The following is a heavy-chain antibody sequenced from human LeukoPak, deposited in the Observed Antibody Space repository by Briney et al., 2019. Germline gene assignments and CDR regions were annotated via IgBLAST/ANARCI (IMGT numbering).Heavy chain of an antibody. CDR1: GFTFSSYW. V-gene: IGHV3-7*01. CDR2: IKQDGSEK. Sequence: GGSLRLSCAASGFTFSSYWMSWVRQPPGKGLEWVGNIKQDGSEKYYVDSVKGRFTISRDNAKNSLYMQMNSLRAEDTAVYYCARHYYGSSASHFDYWGQGTLVTVSS. D-gene: IGHD3-22*01. CDR3: ARHYYGSSASHFDY. J-gene: IGHJ4*02.